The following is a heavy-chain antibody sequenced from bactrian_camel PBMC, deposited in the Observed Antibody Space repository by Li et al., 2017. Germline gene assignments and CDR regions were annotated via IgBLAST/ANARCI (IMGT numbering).Heavy chain of an antibody. CDR3: VARRHGGTCVDVRSVDY. Sequence: HVQLVESGGGAVQPGGSLRLSCVATGYGVGSGCMGYFRQLPGKEREVAAATGPSNTWYASFVKGRFTLSKDKDKNIQSLQMNNLTPEDTGIYYCVARRHGGTCVDVRSVDYWGQGTQVTVS. J-gene: IGHJ4*01. CDR1: GYGVGSGC. CDR2: ATGPSNT. D-gene: IGHD2*01. V-gene: IGHV3S53*01.